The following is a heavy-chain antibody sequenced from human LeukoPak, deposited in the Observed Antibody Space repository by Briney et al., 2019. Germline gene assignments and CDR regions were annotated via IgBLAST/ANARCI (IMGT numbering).Heavy chain of an antibody. CDR2: IYHSGST. Sequence: SETLSLTCTVSGGSISGYSWSWIRQPPGKGLEWIGYIYHSGSTYYNPSLKSRVTISVDGSKNQFSLKLSSVTAADTAVYYCARVEGGVARNFDYWGQGTLVTVSS. CDR3: ARVEGGVARNFDY. CDR1: GGSISGYS. J-gene: IGHJ4*02. V-gene: IGHV4-30-2*01. D-gene: IGHD6-19*01.